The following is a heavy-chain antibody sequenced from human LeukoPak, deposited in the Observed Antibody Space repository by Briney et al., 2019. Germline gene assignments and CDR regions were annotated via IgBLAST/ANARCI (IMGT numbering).Heavy chain of an antibody. CDR2: TRSKTYGGTT. D-gene: IGHD3-10*01. J-gene: IGHJ3*02. Sequence: PGGSLRLSCAASGFTFSSYSMNWVRQAPGRGLEWVGFTRSKTYGGTTQYAASVQGRFIISRDDSKSIAYLQMDSLKTEDTAVYFCSRDYDSANHIDAFGIWGQGTLVTVSP. CDR1: GFTFSSYS. CDR3: SRDYDSANHIDAFGI. V-gene: IGHV3-49*04.